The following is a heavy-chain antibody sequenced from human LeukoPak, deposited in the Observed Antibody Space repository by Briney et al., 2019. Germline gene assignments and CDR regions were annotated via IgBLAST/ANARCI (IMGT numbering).Heavy chain of an antibody. CDR1: GYTFTSYG. J-gene: IGHJ4*02. V-gene: IGHV1-18*04. Sequence: GASVKVSCKASGYTFTSYGISWVRQAPGQGLEWMGWISAYNGNTNYAQKLQGRVTMTTDTSTSTAYMELRSLRSDDTAVYYCARAISLGYCSSTSCYLYFDYWGQGPLVTVSS. CDR3: ARAISLGYCSSTSCYLYFDY. CDR2: ISAYNGNT. D-gene: IGHD2-2*03.